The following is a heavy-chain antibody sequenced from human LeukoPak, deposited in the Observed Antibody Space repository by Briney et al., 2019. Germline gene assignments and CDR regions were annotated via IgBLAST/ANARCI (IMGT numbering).Heavy chain of an antibody. Sequence: SETLSLTCAGYGGSFSGYYWSWIRQPPGKGQEWIGEINHSGSTNYNPSLKRRVTISVDTSKNQFSLKLSSVTAADTAVYYCARDPELRYFDWLPSGAFDIWGQGTMVTVSS. CDR3: ARDPELRYFDWLPSGAFDI. CDR1: GGSFSGYY. J-gene: IGHJ3*02. CDR2: INHSGST. V-gene: IGHV4-34*01. D-gene: IGHD3-9*01.